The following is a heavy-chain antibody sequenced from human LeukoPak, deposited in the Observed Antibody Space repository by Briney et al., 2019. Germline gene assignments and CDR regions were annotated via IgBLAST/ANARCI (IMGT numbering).Heavy chain of an antibody. CDR1: GGSFSGYY. J-gene: IGHJ5*02. Sequence: SETLSLTCAVYGGSFSGYYWSWIRQPPGKGLEWIGEINHSGSTNDNPSLKSRVTISVDTPKTQLSPQLSSVTAADTAVYYCARNEGQQLSRSWFEPWGQGTLVTVSS. CDR2: INHSGST. D-gene: IGHD6-13*01. V-gene: IGHV4-34*01. CDR3: ARNEGQQLSRSWFEP.